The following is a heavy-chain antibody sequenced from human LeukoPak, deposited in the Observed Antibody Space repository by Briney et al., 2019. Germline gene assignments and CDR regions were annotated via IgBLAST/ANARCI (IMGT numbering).Heavy chain of an antibody. J-gene: IGHJ3*02. V-gene: IGHV4-39*07. CDR1: GGSISSSSYY. CDR3: ARTTDDAFDI. CDR2: IYYSGST. Sequence: SETLSLTCTVSGGSISSSSYYWGWIRQPPGKGLEWIGSIYYSGSTYYNPSLKSRVTISVDTSKNQFSLKLSSVTAADTAVYYCARTTDDAFDIWGQGTMVTVSS. D-gene: IGHD1-14*01.